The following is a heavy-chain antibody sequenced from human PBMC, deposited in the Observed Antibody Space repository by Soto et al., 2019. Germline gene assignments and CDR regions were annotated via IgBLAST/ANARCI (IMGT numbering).Heavy chain of an antibody. CDR1: GYTFTSYG. V-gene: IGHV1-18*01. Sequence: ASVKVSCKASGYTFTSYGISWVRQAPGQGLEWMGWISAYNGNTNYAQKLQGRVTMTTDTSTSTAYMELRSLRSDDTAVYYCARGPYSSSWYNWFDPWGQGTLVPVSS. D-gene: IGHD6-13*01. J-gene: IGHJ5*02. CDR2: ISAYNGNT. CDR3: ARGPYSSSWYNWFDP.